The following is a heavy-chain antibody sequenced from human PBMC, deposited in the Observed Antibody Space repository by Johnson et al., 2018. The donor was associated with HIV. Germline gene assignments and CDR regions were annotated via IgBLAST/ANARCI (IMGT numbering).Heavy chain of an antibody. CDR2: VSYDGSNI. J-gene: IGHJ3*02. CDR1: GFTFTSYA. CDR3: ARPDLGLWFRESNAFDI. V-gene: IGHV3-30*04. Sequence: QMLLVESGGGLVQPGGSLRLSCAASGFTFTSYAMHWIRQAPGKGLEWVALVSYDGSNIHYADSVKGRFTIPRDSSKNMLYLQMNSLRTEDTAVYYCARPDLGLWFRESNAFDIWGQGTMVTVSS. D-gene: IGHD3-10*01.